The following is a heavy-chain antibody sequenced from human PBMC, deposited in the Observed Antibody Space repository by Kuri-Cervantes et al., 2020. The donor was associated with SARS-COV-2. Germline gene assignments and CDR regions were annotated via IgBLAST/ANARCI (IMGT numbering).Heavy chain of an antibody. CDR2: IYSGGST. D-gene: IGHD3-3*01. J-gene: IGHJ6*02. CDR3: ARDDNSLDFWSGYGYYYGMDV. Sequence: GGSLRLSCAASEFTVSSNYMSWVRQAPGKGLEWVSVIYSGGSTYYADSVKGRFTISRDNSKNTLYLQMNSLRAEDTAVYYCARDDNSLDFWSGYGYYYGMDVWGQGTTVTVSS. V-gene: IGHV3-66*01. CDR1: EFTVSSNY.